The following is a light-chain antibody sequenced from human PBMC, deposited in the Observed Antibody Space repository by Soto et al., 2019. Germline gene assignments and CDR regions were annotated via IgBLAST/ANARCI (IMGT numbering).Light chain of an antibody. CDR3: QQSSSTPQT. CDR1: QSVSSY. V-gene: IGKV3-11*01. J-gene: IGKJ4*01. Sequence: EIVLTQSPATLSLSPGEGATLSCRASQSVSSYLAWYQQKPGQAPRLLIYDASNRATGIPARFSGSGSGTDFTLTISSLEPEDFATYYCQQSSSTPQTFGGGTRVEIK. CDR2: DAS.